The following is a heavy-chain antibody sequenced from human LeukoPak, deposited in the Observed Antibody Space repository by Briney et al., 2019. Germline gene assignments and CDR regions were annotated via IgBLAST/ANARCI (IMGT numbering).Heavy chain of an antibody. V-gene: IGHV4-59*01. CDR1: VCSISSYY. D-gene: IGHD2/OR15-2a*01. J-gene: IGHJ4*02. Sequence: SETLSLTCTVSVCSISSYYLHWIRQPPGKGLEWIGYIYYSGSTNYNPSLKSRVTISVDTSKNQFSVKLSSVTAADTAVYYWARDLGSSFDYWGQGTLVTVSS. CDR3: ARDLGSSFDY. CDR2: IYYSGST.